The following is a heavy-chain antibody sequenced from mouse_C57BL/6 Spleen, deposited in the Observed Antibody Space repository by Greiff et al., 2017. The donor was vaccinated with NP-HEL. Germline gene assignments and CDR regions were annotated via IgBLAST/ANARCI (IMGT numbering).Heavy chain of an antibody. V-gene: IGHV5-17*01. Sequence: EVQLVESGGGLVKPGGSLKLSCAASGFTFSDYGMHWVRQAPEKGLEWVAYISSGSSTIYYADTVKGRFTISRDNAKNTLFLQMTSLRSEDTAMYYCARPGDYDVSAWFAYWGQGTLVTVSA. CDR2: ISSGSSTI. CDR1: GFTFSDYG. D-gene: IGHD2-4*01. CDR3: ARPGDYDVSAWFAY. J-gene: IGHJ3*01.